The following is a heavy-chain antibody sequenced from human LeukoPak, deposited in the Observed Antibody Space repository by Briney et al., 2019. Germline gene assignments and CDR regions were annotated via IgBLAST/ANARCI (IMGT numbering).Heavy chain of an antibody. V-gene: IGHV1-18*01. J-gene: IGHJ4*02. CDR2: ISAYNGST. CDR3: ARMGLIGDYEDY. CDR1: GYTFTSYG. D-gene: IGHD4-17*01. Sequence: ASVKVSCKASGYTFTSYGISWVRQAPGQGLEWMGWISAYNGSTNYAQKLQGRVTMTTDTSTSTAYMELRSLRSDGTAVYYCARMGLIGDYEDYWGQGTLVTVSS.